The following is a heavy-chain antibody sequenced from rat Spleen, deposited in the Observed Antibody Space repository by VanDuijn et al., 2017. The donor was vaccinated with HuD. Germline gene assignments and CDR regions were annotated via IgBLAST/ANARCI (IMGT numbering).Heavy chain of an antibody. CDR1: GFTFNYYW. D-gene: IGHD1-9*01. CDR2: ITNASGST. V-gene: IGHV5-31*01. Sequence: EVQLVESGGGLVQPGRSLKLSCITSGFTFNYYWMTWIRQAPGKGLEWVASITNASGSTYYPDSVKGRFTISRDNAKSTLYLQMNSLRSEDTATYYCTRQRHYGYTPYYFDYWGQGVMVTVSS. CDR3: TRQRHYGYTPYYFDY. J-gene: IGHJ2*01.